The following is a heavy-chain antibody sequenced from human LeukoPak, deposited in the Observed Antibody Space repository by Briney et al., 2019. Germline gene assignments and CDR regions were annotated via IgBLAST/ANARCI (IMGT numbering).Heavy chain of an antibody. CDR1: GFTFSSYG. D-gene: IGHD6-19*01. Sequence: GGSLRLSCAASGFTFSSYGMNWVRQAPGKGLEWVSAISGSGGSTYYADSVKGRFTISRDNSKNTLYLQMNSLRAEDTAVYYCAKRGSGWYEDYYYYMDVWGKGTTVTISS. CDR2: ISGSGGST. V-gene: IGHV3-23*01. J-gene: IGHJ6*03. CDR3: AKRGSGWYEDYYYYMDV.